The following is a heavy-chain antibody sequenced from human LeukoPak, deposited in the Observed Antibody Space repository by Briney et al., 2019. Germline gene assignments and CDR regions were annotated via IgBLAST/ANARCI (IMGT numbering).Heavy chain of an antibody. CDR3: ARHSGSYYFDY. CDR2: IYYSGST. D-gene: IGHD1-26*01. Sequence: SETLSLTCTVSGGSISSYYWSWIRQPPGKGLEWIGYIYYSGSTNYNPSLKSRVTISVDTSKNQFSLKLSSVTAADTAVYYCARHSGSYYFDYWGQGTLVTVSS. CDR1: GGSISSYY. V-gene: IGHV4-59*08. J-gene: IGHJ4*02.